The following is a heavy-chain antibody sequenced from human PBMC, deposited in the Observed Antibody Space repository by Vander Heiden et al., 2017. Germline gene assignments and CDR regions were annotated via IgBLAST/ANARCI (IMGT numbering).Heavy chain of an antibody. CDR3: TRLGRDGNNVIADFDY. D-gene: IGHD3-22*01. CDR1: GFTFSGRA. J-gene: IGHJ4*02. CDR2: IRSKANSYAT. V-gene: IGHV3-73*02. Sequence: EVQLVESGGGLVQPGGSLKLSCAASGFTFSGRAMHGVRQASGKGLEWVGRIRSKANSYATAYAASVKGRFTISRDDSKNTAYLQMNSLKTEDTAVYYCTRLGRDGNNVIADFDYWGQGTLVTVSS.